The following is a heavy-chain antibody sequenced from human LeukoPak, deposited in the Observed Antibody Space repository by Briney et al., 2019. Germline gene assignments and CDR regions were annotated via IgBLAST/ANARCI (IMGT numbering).Heavy chain of an antibody. CDR3: ARLSGIVAASWYFDY. V-gene: IGHV4-39*01. Sequence: PSETLSLTCTVSGGSISSSSYYWGWIRQPPGKGLEWIGSIYYSGSTYYNPSLKSRVTISVDTSKNQFSLKLSSVTAADTAVYYCARLSGIVAASWYFDYWGQGTLVTVSS. D-gene: IGHD5-12*01. J-gene: IGHJ4*02. CDR2: IYYSGST. CDR1: GGSISSSSYY.